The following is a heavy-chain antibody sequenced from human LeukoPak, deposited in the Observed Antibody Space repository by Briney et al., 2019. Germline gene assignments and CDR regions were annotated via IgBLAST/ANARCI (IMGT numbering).Heavy chain of an antibody. CDR2: IYYSGST. Sequence: SETLSLTCTVSGGSISSSSYYWGWIRQPPGKGLEWIGSIYYSGSTYYNPSLKSRVTISVDTSKNQFSLRLSSVTAADTAVYYCARRLARVDWGQGTLVTVSS. CDR1: GGSISSSSYY. J-gene: IGHJ4*02. D-gene: IGHD3-16*01. V-gene: IGHV4-39*01. CDR3: ARRLARVD.